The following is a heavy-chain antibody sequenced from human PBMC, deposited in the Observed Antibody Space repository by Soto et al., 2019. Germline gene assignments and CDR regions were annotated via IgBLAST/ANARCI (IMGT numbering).Heavy chain of an antibody. J-gene: IGHJ5*02. V-gene: IGHV1-18*01. CDR3: ARDYYDILTGYLNWFDP. Sequence: ASVKVSCKASGYTFTSYGISWVRQAPGQGLEWMGWISAYNGNTNYAQKLQGRVTMTTDTSTSTAYMELRSLRSDDTAVYYCARDYYDILTGYLNWFDPWGQGTLVTVSS. D-gene: IGHD3-9*01. CDR1: GYTFTSYG. CDR2: ISAYNGNT.